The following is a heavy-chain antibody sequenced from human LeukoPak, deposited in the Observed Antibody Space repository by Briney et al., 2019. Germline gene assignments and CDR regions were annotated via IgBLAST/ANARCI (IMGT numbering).Heavy chain of an antibody. CDR1: GFPFGDYA. V-gene: IGHV3-49*04. J-gene: IGHJ4*02. Sequence: GSLGLSCTASGFPFGDYAMTWVRPAPGKGLEWVGFIRSKVYGGTPEYAASVKGRFTISRDDSKGIAYLQMNSLKTEDTAVYYCTRDQTPYYWGQGTLVTVSS. CDR2: IRSKVYGGTP. CDR3: TRDQTPYY.